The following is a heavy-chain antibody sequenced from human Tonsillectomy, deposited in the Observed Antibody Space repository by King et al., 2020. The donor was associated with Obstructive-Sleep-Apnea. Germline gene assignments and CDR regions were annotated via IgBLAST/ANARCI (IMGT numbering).Heavy chain of an antibody. CDR3: AKVRSLYRYGCHYFDY. CDR2: IRYDGDNK. V-gene: IGHV3-30*02. Sequence: VQLVESGGGVVQPGGSLTLSCAASGFTFSSYGMHWVRQAPGKGLEWVAFIRYDGDNKYYLDSVKGRFTISRDQSKNTLYLQMNSLRTEDTAVYYCAKVRSLYRYGCHYFDYWGQGTLVTVSS. D-gene: IGHD3-10*01. J-gene: IGHJ4*02. CDR1: GFTFSSYG.